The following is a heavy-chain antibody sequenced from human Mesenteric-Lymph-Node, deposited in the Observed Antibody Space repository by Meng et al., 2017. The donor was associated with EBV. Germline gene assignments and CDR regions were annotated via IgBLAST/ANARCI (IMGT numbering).Heavy chain of an antibody. CDR3: ARGRHVNMVPLYFDF. J-gene: IGHJ4*02. CDR2: TAPLIGTS. V-gene: IGHV1-69*01. Sequence: VQLVQSEAEVRKPGSPVKGPCKASGGTLPSHGISWVRQAPGQGLEWMGGTAPLIGTSNYAQNFQGRVTITADESTSTAYMELRSLRYEDTAVYYCARGRHVNMVPLYFDFWGQGTLVTVSS. CDR1: GGTLPSHG. D-gene: IGHD4/OR15-4a*01.